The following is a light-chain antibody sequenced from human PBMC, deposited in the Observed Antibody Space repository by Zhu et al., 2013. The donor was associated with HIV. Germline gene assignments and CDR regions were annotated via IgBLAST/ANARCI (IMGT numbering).Light chain of an antibody. J-gene: IGKJ3*01. V-gene: IGKV1-9*01. CDR3: QHVNSNAA. CDR2: GAF. Sequence: IQLTQSPSSLSASVGDRVIITCRASEDISTLLAWFQQKPGKAPRLLIYGAFTLQDGVPSRFGGSGSGTEFTLTITSLQPDDFATYYCQHVNSNAAFGPGTKVDV. CDR1: EDISTL.